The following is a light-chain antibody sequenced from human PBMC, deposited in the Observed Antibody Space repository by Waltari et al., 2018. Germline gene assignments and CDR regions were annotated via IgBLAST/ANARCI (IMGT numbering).Light chain of an antibody. CDR1: SSDVGGYNF. CDR3: SSYAVNNHLI. J-gene: IGLJ2*01. V-gene: IGLV2-8*01. Sequence: QSALTQPPSASGSPGQSVTIPCTGPSSDVGGYNFVSWYQQNPGEAPKVMIYEINKRPSGVPDRFSGSKSGNTASLTVSGLQAEDEAEYFCSSYAVNNHLIFGGGTKLTVL. CDR2: EIN.